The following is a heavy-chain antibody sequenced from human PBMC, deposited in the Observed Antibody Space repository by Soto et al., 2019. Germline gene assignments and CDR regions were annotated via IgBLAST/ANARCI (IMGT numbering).Heavy chain of an antibody. Sequence: QVQLVESGGGVVQPGRSLRLSCAASGFTFSSYGMHWVRQAPGKGLEWVAVIWYDGSNKYYADSVKGRFTISRDNSKNTLYLQMNSLRAEDTAVYYCARDNSSSWYGQTNWFAPWGQGTLVTVSS. D-gene: IGHD6-13*01. CDR2: IWYDGSNK. CDR3: ARDNSSSWYGQTNWFAP. J-gene: IGHJ5*02. CDR1: GFTFSSYG. V-gene: IGHV3-33*01.